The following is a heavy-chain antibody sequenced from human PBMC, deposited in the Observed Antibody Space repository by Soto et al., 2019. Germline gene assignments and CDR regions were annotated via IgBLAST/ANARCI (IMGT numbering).Heavy chain of an antibody. CDR2: IYYSGST. D-gene: IGHD6-19*01. Sequence: SETLSLTCTVSGGSISSGDYYWSWIRQPPGKGLEWIGYIYYSGSTYYNPSLKSRVTISVDTSKNQFSLKLSSVTAADTAVYYCARVPAVAGTFDYWGQGTLVTVSS. J-gene: IGHJ4*02. CDR3: ARVPAVAGTFDY. V-gene: IGHV4-30-4*01. CDR1: GGSISSGDYY.